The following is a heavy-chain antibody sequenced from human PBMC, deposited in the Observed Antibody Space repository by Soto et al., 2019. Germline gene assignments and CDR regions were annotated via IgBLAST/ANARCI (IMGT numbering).Heavy chain of an antibody. CDR1: AFSLSTGGVG. CDR3: IQSRCGGDCLQSYASHYYYGMDV. J-gene: IGHJ6*02. Sequence: ESGPTLVNPTQTLTLTCTFSAFSLSTGGVGVGWIRQPPGKALEWLALIYWDDDKRYSPSLRSRLTISKDTSKNQVVLTMTNMDPVDTATYYCIQSRCGGDCLQSYASHYYYGMDVWGQGTTVTVSS. D-gene: IGHD2-21*02. CDR2: IYWDDDK. V-gene: IGHV2-5*02.